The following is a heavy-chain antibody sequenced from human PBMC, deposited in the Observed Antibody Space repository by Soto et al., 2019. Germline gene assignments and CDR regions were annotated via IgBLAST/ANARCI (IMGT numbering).Heavy chain of an antibody. J-gene: IGHJ6*02. CDR3: ARGNSFNYDFWSGYSVYYYYGMDV. CDR1: GYSFTSYW. Sequence: GESLKISCKGSGYSFTSYWIGWVRQMPGKGLEWMGIIYPGDSDTRYSPSFQGQVTISADKSISTAYLQWSSLKASDTAMYYCARGNSFNYDFWSGYSVYYYYGMDVWGQGTTVTVS. CDR2: IYPGDSDT. V-gene: IGHV5-51*01. D-gene: IGHD3-3*01.